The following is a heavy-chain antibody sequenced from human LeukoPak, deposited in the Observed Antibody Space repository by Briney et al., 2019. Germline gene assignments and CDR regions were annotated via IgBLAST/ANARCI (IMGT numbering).Heavy chain of an antibody. CDR3: ARDNSGYGWFDY. Sequence: SETLSLTYTVSGDSINSGAYYWSWIRQHPGKGLEWIGNILYSGSTWYNPSLKSPITISVDTSKNQFSLKLSSVTAADTAVYYCARDNSGYGWFDYWGQGTLVTVSS. J-gene: IGHJ4*02. V-gene: IGHV4-31*01. CDR2: ILYSGST. CDR1: GDSINSGAYY. D-gene: IGHD5-12*01.